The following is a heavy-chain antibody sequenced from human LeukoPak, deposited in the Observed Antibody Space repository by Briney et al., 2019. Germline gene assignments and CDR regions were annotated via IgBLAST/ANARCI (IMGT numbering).Heavy chain of an antibody. CDR2: INPNSGGT. CDR1: GYTFTGYY. Sequence: ASVKVSCKASGYTFTGYYMYWVRQAPGQGLEWMGWINPNSGGTNYAQKFQGRVTMTRDTSISTAYMELSRLRSDDTAVYYCARGSQIVVVPAATFDPWGQGTLVTVSS. CDR3: ARGSQIVVVPAATFDP. V-gene: IGHV1-2*02. D-gene: IGHD2-2*01. J-gene: IGHJ5*02.